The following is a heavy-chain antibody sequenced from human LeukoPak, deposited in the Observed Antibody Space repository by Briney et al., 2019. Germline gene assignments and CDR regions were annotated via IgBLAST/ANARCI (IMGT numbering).Heavy chain of an antibody. D-gene: IGHD1-26*01. V-gene: IGHV3-48*02. J-gene: IGHJ4*02. Sequence: GGSLRLSCLASGFTFSGYSMNWVRQAPGKGLEWVSHISISSTTINYADSVKGRFTISRDNAKNSLYLQMNSLRDEDTAVYYCARVMYGGISYSVDYWGQGTLVTVSS. CDR1: GFTFSGYS. CDR3: ARVMYGGISYSVDY. CDR2: ISISSTTI.